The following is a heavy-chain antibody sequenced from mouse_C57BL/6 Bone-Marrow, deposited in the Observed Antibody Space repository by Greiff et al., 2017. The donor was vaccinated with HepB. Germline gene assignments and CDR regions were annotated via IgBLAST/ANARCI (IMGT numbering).Heavy chain of an antibody. V-gene: IGHV3-6*01. CDR2: ISYDGSN. CDR1: GYSITSGYY. J-gene: IGHJ3*01. CDR3: ARENPAWFAY. Sequence: EVKLQESGPGLVKPSQSLSLTCSVTGYSITSGYYWNWIRQFPGNKLEWMGYISYDGSNNYNPSLKNRISITRDTSKNQFFLKLNSVTTEDTATYYCARENPAWFAYWGQGTLVTVSA.